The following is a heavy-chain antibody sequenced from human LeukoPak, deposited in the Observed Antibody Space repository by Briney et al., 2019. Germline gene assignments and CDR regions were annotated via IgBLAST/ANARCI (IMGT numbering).Heavy chain of an antibody. J-gene: IGHJ6*02. D-gene: IGHD3-10*01. CDR3: AKVRFGELLERYYYGMDV. CDR2: ISYDGSNK. CDR1: GFTFSSYG. Sequence: SGGSLRLSCAASGFTFSSYGMHWVRQAPGKGLEWVAVISYDGSNKYYADSVKGRFTISRDNSKNTLYLQMNSLRAEDTAVYYCAKVRFGELLERYYYGMDVWGQGTTVTVSS. V-gene: IGHV3-30*18.